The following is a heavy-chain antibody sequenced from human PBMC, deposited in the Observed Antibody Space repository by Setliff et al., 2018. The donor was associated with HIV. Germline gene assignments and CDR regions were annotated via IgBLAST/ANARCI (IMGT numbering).Heavy chain of an antibody. CDR1: GFTFSTYA. J-gene: IGHJ6*03. V-gene: IGHV3-9*01. D-gene: IGHD6-19*01. Sequence: ALRLSCTASGFTFSTYAMYWVRQAPGKGLECVAGITWNGEMTAYAESTKGRFTISRDNARKSLYLQMNSLTTEDTALYYCVKDGSLAGRYYHYMDVWGKGTTVTVSS. CDR3: VKDGSLAGRYYHYMDV. CDR2: ITWNGEMT.